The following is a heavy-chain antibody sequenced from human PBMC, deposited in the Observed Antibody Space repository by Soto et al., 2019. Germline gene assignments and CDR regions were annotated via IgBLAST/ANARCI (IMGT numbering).Heavy chain of an antibody. CDR2: ISKSGSII. D-gene: IGHD3-16*01. Sequence: PGGSLRLSCAASGFTFSDYYMSWLRQPPGKGLEWVSYISKSGSIIHFADSVKGRFAISRDNAKNTLYLQMSSLRAEDTALYYCARDLSPYSDYYDESTSETWFDPCGQGTPVTVS. CDR1: GFTFSDYY. V-gene: IGHV3-11*01. CDR3: ARDLSPYSDYYDESTSETWFDP. J-gene: IGHJ5*02.